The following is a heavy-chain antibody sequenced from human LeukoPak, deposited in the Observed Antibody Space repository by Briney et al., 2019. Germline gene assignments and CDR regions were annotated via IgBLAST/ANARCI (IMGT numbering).Heavy chain of an antibody. CDR3: AKFYGSGTYYNNYFDY. CDR2: INGNGGST. V-gene: IGHV3-43*02. Sequence: GGSLRLSCAASGFNFDEYPMHWVRQAPGKGLEWVAAINGNGGSTDYGDSAKGRCTISRDSNKNSLFLQMNSLRTEDTAFYYCAKFYGSGTYYNNYFDYWGQGALVTVSS. D-gene: IGHD3-10*01. CDR1: GFNFDEYP. J-gene: IGHJ4*02.